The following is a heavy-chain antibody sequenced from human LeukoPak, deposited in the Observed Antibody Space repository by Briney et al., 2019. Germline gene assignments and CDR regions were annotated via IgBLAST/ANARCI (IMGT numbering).Heavy chain of an antibody. CDR3: GRHAYGGSPPLS. D-gene: IGHD3-10*01. V-gene: IGHV3-53*01. Sequence: GGSLRLSCAASGFTVRDGYMSWVRQAPGKRLEWLTFIYVSGTTFYAASVKGRFTISRDNAKNTVYLQMNNLRAEDTALYYCGRHAYGGSPPLSWGQGALVTVSS. CDR1: GFTVRDGY. J-gene: IGHJ4*02. CDR2: IYVSGTT.